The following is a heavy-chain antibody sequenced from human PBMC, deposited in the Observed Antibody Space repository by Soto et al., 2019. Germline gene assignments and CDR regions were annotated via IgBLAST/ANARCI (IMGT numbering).Heavy chain of an antibody. CDR1: DDSISNYY. D-gene: IGHD3-10*01. V-gene: IGHV4-59*01. CDR3: ASSGIGALRVTFEN. CDR2: IYYSGST. J-gene: IGHJ3*02. Sequence: QVQLQESGPGLVKASETLSLTCTVSDDSISNYYWSWIRQPPGKGLEWIGYIYYSGSTNYNPSLKSRVTMSLDTSKNQFSLKLNSVTAADTAMYYCASSGIGALRVTFENWGRGTMVTVSS.